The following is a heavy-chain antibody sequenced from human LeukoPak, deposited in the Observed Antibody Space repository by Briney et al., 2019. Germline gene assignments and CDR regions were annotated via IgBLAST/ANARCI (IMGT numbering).Heavy chain of an antibody. Sequence: PGGSLRLSCAASGITFSSYAMSWVRRAPGKGLEWVSGVSGSGGSTYYADSVKGRFTISRDNSKNTLYLQMNSLRAEDTAVYYCAKDLWDSGSQAYFDYWGQGTLVTVSS. D-gene: IGHD3-10*01. J-gene: IGHJ4*02. CDR3: AKDLWDSGSQAYFDY. CDR2: VSGSGGST. CDR1: GITFSSYA. V-gene: IGHV3-23*01.